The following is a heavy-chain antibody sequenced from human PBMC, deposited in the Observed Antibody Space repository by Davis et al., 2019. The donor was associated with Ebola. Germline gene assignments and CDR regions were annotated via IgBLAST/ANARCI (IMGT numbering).Heavy chain of an antibody. V-gene: IGHV4-34*01. J-gene: IGHJ3*02. Sequence: PSETLSLTCAVYGGSFSGYYWSWIRQPPGKGLEWIGEINHSGSTNYNPSLKSRVTISVDTSKNQFSLKLSSVTAADTAVYYCARGYDFWSGYYDAFDIWGQGTMVTVSS. D-gene: IGHD3-3*01. CDR1: GGSFSGYY. CDR2: INHSGST. CDR3: ARGYDFWSGYYDAFDI.